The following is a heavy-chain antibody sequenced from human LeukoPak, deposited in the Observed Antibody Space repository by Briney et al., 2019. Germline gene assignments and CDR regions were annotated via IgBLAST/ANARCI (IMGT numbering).Heavy chain of an antibody. CDR3: AKDMGRWFGELTYFDY. CDR2: ISGSGGST. CDR1: GFTFSSCA. V-gene: IGHV3-23*01. D-gene: IGHD3-10*01. J-gene: IGHJ4*02. Sequence: GGSLRLSCAASGFTFSSCAMSWVRQDQGKGLEWVSAISGSGGSTYYADSVKGRFTISRDNSKNTLYLQMNSLRAEDTAVYYCAKDMGRWFGELTYFDYWGQGTLVTVSS.